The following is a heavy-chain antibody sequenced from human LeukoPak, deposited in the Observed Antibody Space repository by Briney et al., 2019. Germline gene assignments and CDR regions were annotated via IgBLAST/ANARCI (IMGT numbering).Heavy chain of an antibody. J-gene: IGHJ5*02. CDR1: GYTFTYYH. D-gene: IGHD4-17*01. CDR3: ARLLIDYGRFDP. CDR2: MNPNSGNT. Sequence: ASVKVSCKASGYTFTYYHITWVRQATGQGLEWMGWMNPNSGNTGYAQKFQGRVTITRNTSISTAYMELSSLKSGDTAVYYCARLLIDYGRFDPWGQGTLVTVSS. V-gene: IGHV1-8*03.